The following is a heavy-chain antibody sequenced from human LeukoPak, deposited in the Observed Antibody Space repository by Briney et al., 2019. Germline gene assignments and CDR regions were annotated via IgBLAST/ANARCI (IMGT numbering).Heavy chain of an antibody. CDR2: IYYSGST. CDR3: AGTPAIAATGTLWWFDP. D-gene: IGHD6-13*01. Sequence: SETLSLTCTVSGGSISSSSYFWAWIRQPPGKGLEWIGSIYYSGSTYYSPSLKSRVTISVDTSKNQFSLKLSSVTAADTAVYYCAGTPAIAATGTLWWFDPWGQGTLVTVSS. CDR1: GGSISSSSYF. J-gene: IGHJ5*02. V-gene: IGHV4-39*01.